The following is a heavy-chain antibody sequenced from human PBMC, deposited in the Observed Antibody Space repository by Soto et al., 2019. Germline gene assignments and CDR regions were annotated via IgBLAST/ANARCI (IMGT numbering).Heavy chain of an antibody. CDR1: VFTFSNYW. CDR3: ASHPPRGDYSKYATTY. V-gene: IGHV3-7*03. D-gene: IGHD4-4*01. CDR2: IKEDGSEK. Sequence: GWSLRLSCAFSVFTFSNYWMRWVRQAPGKGLEWVANIKEDGSEKYYVDSVKGRFTISRDNAKHSLYLQMNSLRAEDTAVYYCASHPPRGDYSKYATTYWGQGTLVTVSS. J-gene: IGHJ4*02.